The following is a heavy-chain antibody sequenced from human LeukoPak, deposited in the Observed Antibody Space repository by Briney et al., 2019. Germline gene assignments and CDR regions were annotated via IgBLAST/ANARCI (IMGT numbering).Heavy chain of an antibody. CDR3: AREELSY. Sequence: PGRSLRLYCAASGFTFSSYGMHWVRQAPGKGLEWVAVISYDGSNKYYADSVKGRFTISRDNSKNTLYLQMNSLRAEDTAVYYCAREELSYWGQGTMVTVSS. CDR1: GFTFSSYG. D-gene: IGHD1-26*01. CDR2: ISYDGSNK. V-gene: IGHV3-30*03. J-gene: IGHJ4*02.